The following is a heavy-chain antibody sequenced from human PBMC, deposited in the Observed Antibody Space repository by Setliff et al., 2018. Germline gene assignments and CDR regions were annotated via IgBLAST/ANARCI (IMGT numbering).Heavy chain of an antibody. V-gene: IGHV4-59*04. J-gene: IGHJ6*03. CDR3: ARAKGNDYSMDV. CDR1: GGSISGYY. Sequence: SETLSLTCNVFGGSISGYYWNWIRQPPGKGLEWIGNTYYSGDTYYNPSLKSRVTISVDTSRNQFSLKLSSVTATDTAVYYCARAKGNDYSMDVWGKGTTVTVSS. CDR2: TYYSGDT.